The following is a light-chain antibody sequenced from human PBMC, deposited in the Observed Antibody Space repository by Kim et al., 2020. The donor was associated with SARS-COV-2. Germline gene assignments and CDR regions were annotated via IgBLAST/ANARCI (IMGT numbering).Light chain of an antibody. Sequence: LTQPASVSGSTGQSITISCTGTSSDVGGYNYVSWYQQHPGKAPKLMIYDVSNRPSGVSNRFSGSKSGNTASLTISGLQAEDEADYYCSSYTSSSTLVFGTGTKVTVL. CDR2: DVS. CDR3: SSYTSSSTLV. V-gene: IGLV2-14*03. J-gene: IGLJ1*01. CDR1: SSDVGGYNY.